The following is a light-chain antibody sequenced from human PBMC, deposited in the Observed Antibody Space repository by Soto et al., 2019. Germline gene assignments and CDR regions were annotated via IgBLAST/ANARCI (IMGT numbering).Light chain of an antibody. J-gene: IGLJ3*02. Sequence: QSAVTQTPSASGTPGQRVTISCSGSSPNIGTNAVNWCQQLPGTAPRLLIYSNDQRPPGVPDRFSGSKSGTSASLAISGLQSEDEADYFCAVWDDSLNGWVFGGGTQLTVL. CDR2: SND. CDR3: AVWDDSLNGWV. CDR1: SPNIGTNA. V-gene: IGLV1-44*01.